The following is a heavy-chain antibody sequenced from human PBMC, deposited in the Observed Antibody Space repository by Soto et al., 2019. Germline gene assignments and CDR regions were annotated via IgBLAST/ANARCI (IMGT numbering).Heavy chain of an antibody. CDR2: IYYSGST. D-gene: IGHD1-1*01. V-gene: IGHV4-59*01. J-gene: IGHJ6*02. CDR3: ARGERVWTSTGYSYYGMDV. Sequence: SETLSLTCNVSGASISGNYWSWIRQPPGKGLEWIGYIYYSGSTNYNPSLKSRVTISVDTSKNQFSLKLTSVTAADTAVYYCARGERVWTSTGYSYYGMDVWGRGTTVTVSS. CDR1: GASISGNY.